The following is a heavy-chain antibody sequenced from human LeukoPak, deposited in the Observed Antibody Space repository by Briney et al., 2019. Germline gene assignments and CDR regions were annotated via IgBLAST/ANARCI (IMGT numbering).Heavy chain of an antibody. CDR3: ARRGAGSGGLDY. CDR1: GFSFSLYA. D-gene: IGHD6-19*01. J-gene: IGHJ4*02. Sequence: GGSLRLSCAASGFSFSLYAMNWVRQAPGKGLEWVSTIIETGASPYYADSVRGRFTVSRDSSKNMFYLQMNSLRAEDTAVYYCARRGAGSGGLDYWGQGTLVTVSS. CDR2: IIETGASP. V-gene: IGHV3-23*01.